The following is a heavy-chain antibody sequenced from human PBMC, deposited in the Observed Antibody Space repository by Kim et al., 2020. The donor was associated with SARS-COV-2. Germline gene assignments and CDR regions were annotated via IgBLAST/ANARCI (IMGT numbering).Heavy chain of an antibody. CDR2: IYYSGST. CDR3: ARHRGGAGYYGMDV. Sequence: SETLSLTCTVSGGSIISSSYYWGWIRQPPGKGLEWIGSIYYSGSTYYNPSLKSRVTISVDTSKNQFSLKLSSVTGADTAVYYCARHRGGAGYYGMDVWGQETTVTVSS. D-gene: IGHD3-16*01. CDR1: GGSIISSSYY. J-gene: IGHJ6*02. V-gene: IGHV4-39*01.